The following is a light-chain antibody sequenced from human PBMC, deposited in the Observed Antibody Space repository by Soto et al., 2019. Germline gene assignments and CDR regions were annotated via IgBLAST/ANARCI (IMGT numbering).Light chain of an antibody. Sequence: QSALTQPPSASGSPGQSVTIPSPGTSGDVGGYNYVSWYQQHPGKAPKLMISEVSKRPSGVPDRFSGSKSGNTASLTVSGLQAEDEADYYCSSFAGNNNLVFGGGTKLTVL. CDR1: SGDVGGYNY. CDR3: SSFAGNNNLV. CDR2: EVS. J-gene: IGLJ2*01. V-gene: IGLV2-8*01.